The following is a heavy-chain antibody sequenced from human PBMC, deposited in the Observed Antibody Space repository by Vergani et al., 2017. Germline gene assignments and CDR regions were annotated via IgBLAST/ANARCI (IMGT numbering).Heavy chain of an antibody. D-gene: IGHD3-22*01. CDR3: ARLRPLSSGPLTDYYYGMDV. V-gene: IGHV1-46*01. CDR2: INPSGDST. Sequence: QVQLVQSGAEVKKPGASVKVSCKASGYTFTSYYMHWVRQAPGQGLEWMGIINPSGDSTSYAQKFQGRVTMTRDTSTSTVYMELSSLRSEDTAVYYCARLRPLSSGPLTDYYYGMDVWGQGTTVTVSS. CDR1: GYTFTSYY. J-gene: IGHJ6*02.